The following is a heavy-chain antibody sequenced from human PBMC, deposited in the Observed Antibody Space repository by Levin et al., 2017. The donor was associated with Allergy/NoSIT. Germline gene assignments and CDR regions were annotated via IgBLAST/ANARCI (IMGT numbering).Heavy chain of an antibody. V-gene: IGHV3-49*03. CDR2: IRSKAYGGTT. CDR1: GFTFGDYA. CDR3: TRSITMVQGVIAY. Sequence: PGGSLRLSCTASGFTFGDYAMSWFRQAPGKGLEWVGFIRSKAYGGTTEYAASVKGRFTISRDDSKSIAYLQMNSLKTEDTAVYYCTRSITMVQGVIAYWGQGTLVTVSS. D-gene: IGHD3-10*01. J-gene: IGHJ4*02.